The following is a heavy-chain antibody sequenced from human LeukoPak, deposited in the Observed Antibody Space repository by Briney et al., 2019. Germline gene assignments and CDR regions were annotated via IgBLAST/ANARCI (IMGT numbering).Heavy chain of an antibody. CDR1: GFTFDDFA. Sequence: GGSLRLSCTDSGFTFDDFAMHWVRQAPGKGLEWVSGISWNSGSIGYADSLKGRFTISRDNAKNSLYLQMNSLRAEDTALYYCAKDSPGISGSGYFDYWGQGTLVTVSS. D-gene: IGHD1-26*01. CDR2: ISWNSGSI. CDR3: AKDSPGISGSGYFDY. J-gene: IGHJ4*02. V-gene: IGHV3-9*01.